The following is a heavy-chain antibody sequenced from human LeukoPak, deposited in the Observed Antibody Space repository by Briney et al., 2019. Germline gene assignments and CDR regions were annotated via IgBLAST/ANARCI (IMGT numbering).Heavy chain of an antibody. CDR3: ARAVVVIPYYFDY. J-gene: IGHJ4*02. D-gene: IGHD3-22*01. Sequence: ASVKVSCKASGYTFTGYYMHWVRQAPGQGLEWMGWINPNSGGTNYAQKFQGRVTMTRDTSISTAYMELSRLRSDDTAVYYCARAVVVIPYYFDYWGQGTLVTVSS. CDR2: INPNSGGT. V-gene: IGHV1-2*02. CDR1: GYTFTGYY.